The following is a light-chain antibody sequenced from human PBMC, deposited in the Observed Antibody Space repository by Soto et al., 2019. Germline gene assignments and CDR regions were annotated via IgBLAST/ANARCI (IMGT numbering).Light chain of an antibody. J-gene: IGLJ3*02. V-gene: IGLV2-11*01. Sequence: QSVLTQPRSVSGSPGQSVTISCTGTSSDVGGYNYVSWYQQHPGKAPKVKIYDVSKRPSGVPDRFSGSKSGNTASLTISGLQAEDEADSYCCSYAGSYTWVFGGGTKLTVL. CDR2: DVS. CDR3: CSYAGSYTWV. CDR1: SSDVGGYNY.